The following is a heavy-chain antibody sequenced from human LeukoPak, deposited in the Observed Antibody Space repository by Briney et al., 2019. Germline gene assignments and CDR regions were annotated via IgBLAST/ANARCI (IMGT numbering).Heavy chain of an antibody. CDR1: GGSISSYY. J-gene: IGHJ6*02. Sequence: PSETLSLTCTVSGGSISSYYWSWIRQPPGKGLEWIGCIYYSGSTNYNPSLKSRVTISVDTSKNQFSLKLSSVTAADTAVYYCARLRYDILTGYNYYYYGMDVWGQGTTVTVSS. CDR3: ARLRYDILTGYNYYYYGMDV. V-gene: IGHV4-59*01. D-gene: IGHD3-9*01. CDR2: IYYSGST.